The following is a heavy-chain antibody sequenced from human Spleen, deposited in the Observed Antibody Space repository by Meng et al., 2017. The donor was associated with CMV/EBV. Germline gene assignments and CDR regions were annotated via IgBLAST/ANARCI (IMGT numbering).Heavy chain of an antibody. D-gene: IGHD2-15*01. Sequence: SQTLSLTCAISGDRVSSNSAAWNWIRQSLSSGLEWLGRTYYRSKWYIDYAVSVKSRITSNPHTSRNQFSLQLTSVTPEDTAVYYCARASGGYHPGFDYWGQGTLVTVSS. CDR1: GDRVSSNSAA. CDR2: TYYRSKWYI. V-gene: IGHV6-1*01. CDR3: ARASGGYHPGFDY. J-gene: IGHJ4*02.